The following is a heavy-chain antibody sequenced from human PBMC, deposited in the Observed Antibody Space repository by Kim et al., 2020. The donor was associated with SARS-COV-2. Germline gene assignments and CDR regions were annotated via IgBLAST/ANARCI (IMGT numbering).Heavy chain of an antibody. CDR3: ARVPDLGGYSHFDC. Sequence: AHSVKGRFTISRDNGKNTLYLQMNRWRAEDTAVYYCARVPDLGGYSHFDCWGQGTLVAVSS. J-gene: IGHJ4*02. V-gene: IGHV3-74*01. D-gene: IGHD5-18*01.